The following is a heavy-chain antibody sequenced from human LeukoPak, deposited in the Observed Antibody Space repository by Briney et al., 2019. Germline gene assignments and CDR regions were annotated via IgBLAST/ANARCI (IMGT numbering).Heavy chain of an antibody. D-gene: IGHD1-26*01. CDR3: ATTLRSGSYYFDS. J-gene: IGHJ4*02. V-gene: IGHV3-23*01. CDR2: ISGSGDYT. CDR1: GFTFSDYA. Sequence: AGGSLRLSYAASGFTFSDYAMSWVRQPPGKGLEWVSTISGSGDYTYYADSVRGRFTISRDNSKNTLYLQMNSLRVEDTAVYYCATTLRSGSYYFDSWGQGTLVTVSS.